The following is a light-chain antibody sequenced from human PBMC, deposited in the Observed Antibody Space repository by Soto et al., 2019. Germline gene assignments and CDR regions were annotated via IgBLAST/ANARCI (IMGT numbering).Light chain of an antibody. CDR2: EVN. CDR1: SSDVGAYIY. CDR3: SSYTSSSTWV. Sequence: QSVLTQPPSASGSPGQSVTISCTGTSSDVGAYIYVSWYQQHPGKAPKLIIYEVNKRPSGVPDRFSGSKSGNTASLTVSGLQAEDEADYYCSSYTSSSTWVFGGGTKLTVL. J-gene: IGLJ3*02. V-gene: IGLV2-8*01.